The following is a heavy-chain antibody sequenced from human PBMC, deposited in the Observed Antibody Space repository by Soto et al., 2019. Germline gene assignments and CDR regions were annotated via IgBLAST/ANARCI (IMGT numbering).Heavy chain of an antibody. Sequence: GGSLRLSCAASEFRFVSYALSWVRQAPGKGLEWVSTISGSDGKTFYAGSVKGRLSISRDTSQNTLYLQMNRLRADDTAIYYCATGSYLDYRGQG. CDR2: ISGSDGKT. J-gene: IGHJ4*02. CDR3: ATGSYLDY. V-gene: IGHV3-23*01. D-gene: IGHD6-19*01. CDR1: EFRFVSYA.